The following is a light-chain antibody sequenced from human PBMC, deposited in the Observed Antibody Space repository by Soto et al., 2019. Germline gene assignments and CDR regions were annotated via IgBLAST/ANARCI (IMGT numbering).Light chain of an antibody. Sequence: QAVVTQPPSASGNPGQRVTISCSGSSSNIGSNYVYWYQQLPGTAPKLLIYRNNQRPSGVPDRFSGSKSGTSASLAISGLRSEDEADYYCAAWDDSLSGSYVFGTGTKLTVL. CDR2: RNN. CDR3: AAWDDSLSGSYV. J-gene: IGLJ1*01. V-gene: IGLV1-47*01. CDR1: SSNIGSNY.